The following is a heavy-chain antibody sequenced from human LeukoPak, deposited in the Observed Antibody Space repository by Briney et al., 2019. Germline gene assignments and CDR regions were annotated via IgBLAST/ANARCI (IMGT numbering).Heavy chain of an antibody. D-gene: IGHD6-13*01. CDR2: IYPGDSDT. CDR3: ARHGYSSSWYVNAYYYYYMDV. J-gene: IGHJ6*03. V-gene: IGHV5-51*01. CDR1: GYSFTSYW. Sequence: GESLKISCKGSGYSFTSYWICWVRPLPGKGLEWMGIIYPGDSDTRYSPSFQGQVTISADKSISTAYLQWSSLKASDTAMYYCARHGYSSSWYVNAYYYYYMDVWGKGTTVTVSS.